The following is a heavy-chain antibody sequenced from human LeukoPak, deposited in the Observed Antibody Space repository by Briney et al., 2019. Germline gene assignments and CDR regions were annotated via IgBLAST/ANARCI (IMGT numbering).Heavy chain of an antibody. CDR1: GFTFSSYS. J-gene: IGHJ4*02. V-gene: IGHV3-21*01. CDR3: ARLGGTGTYFDY. Sequence: PGGSLRLSCAASGFTFSSYSMNWVRQAPGKGLEWVSSISSSSSYIYYADSVKGRFTISRDNAKNSLYLQMNSLRAEDTAVYYCARLGGTGTYFDYWGQGTLSPSPQ. CDR2: ISSSSSYI. D-gene: IGHD3-16*01.